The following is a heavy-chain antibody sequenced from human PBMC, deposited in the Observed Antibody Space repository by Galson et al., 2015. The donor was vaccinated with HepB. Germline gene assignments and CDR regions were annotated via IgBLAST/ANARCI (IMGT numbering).Heavy chain of an antibody. D-gene: IGHD3-22*01. V-gene: IGHV3-74*01. CDR1: GFTFTNYW. Sequence: SLRLSCAASGFTFTNYWMHWVRQAPGKGLVWVSRMSGDGRSTTYADSVKGRFTISRDYAKNTLYLQMNSLRAEDTAVYYCARTGTLYYDNSGPDYWGQGTLVTVSS. CDR3: ARTGTLYYDNSGPDY. J-gene: IGHJ4*02. CDR2: MSGDGRST.